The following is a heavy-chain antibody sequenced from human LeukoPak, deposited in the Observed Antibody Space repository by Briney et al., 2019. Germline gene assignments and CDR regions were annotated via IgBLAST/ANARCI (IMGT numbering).Heavy chain of an antibody. CDR2: ISYDGSNK. CDR3: ARAYRIVVGATGDFDY. V-gene: IGHV3-30-3*01. D-gene: IGHD1-26*01. CDR1: GFTFSSYA. J-gene: IGHJ4*02. Sequence: PGRSLRLSCAASGFTFSSYAMHWVRQAPGKGLEWVAVISYDGSNKYCADSVKGRFTISRDNSKNTLYLQMNSLRAEDTAVYYCARAYRIVVGATGDFDYWGQGTLVTVSS.